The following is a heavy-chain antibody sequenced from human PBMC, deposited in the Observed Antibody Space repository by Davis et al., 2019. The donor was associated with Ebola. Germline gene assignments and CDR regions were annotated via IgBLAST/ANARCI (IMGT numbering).Heavy chain of an antibody. CDR3: ARVGSSRPGYYFDY. Sequence: ASVKVSCKASGYTFTNYGISWVRQAPGQGLEWMGWISAHNDNTVYAQNLQGRVTVTTDTSTSTAYMELSRLRSDDTAVYYCARVGSSRPGYYFDYWGQGTLVTVSS. CDR1: GYTFTNYG. D-gene: IGHD6-13*01. V-gene: IGHV1-18*01. J-gene: IGHJ4*02. CDR2: ISAHNDNT.